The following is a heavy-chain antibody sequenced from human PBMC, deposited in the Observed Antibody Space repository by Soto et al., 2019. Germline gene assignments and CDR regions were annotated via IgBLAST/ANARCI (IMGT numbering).Heavy chain of an antibody. CDR1: GASISGFY. Sequence: PXGTLTLTCTVSGASISGFYWSGIRKSAGKGLEWIGRIYATGTTDYNPSLKSRVMMSVDTSKKQFSLKLRSVTAADTAVYYCVRDGTKTLRDWFDPWGQGISVTV. CDR3: VRDGTKTLRDWFDP. D-gene: IGHD1-1*01. CDR2: IYATGTT. V-gene: IGHV4-4*07. J-gene: IGHJ5*02.